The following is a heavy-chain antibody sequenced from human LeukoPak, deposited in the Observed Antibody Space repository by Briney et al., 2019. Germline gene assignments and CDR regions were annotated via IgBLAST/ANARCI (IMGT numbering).Heavy chain of an antibody. CDR3: AKDEIGAVAGLIDY. J-gene: IGHJ4*02. CDR2: ISYDGSKK. D-gene: IGHD6-19*01. V-gene: IGHV3-30*18. CDR1: GFTFSSYG. Sequence: PGRSLRLSCAVSGFTFSSYGMYWVRQAPGKGLEWVARISYDGSKKYYVDSVKGRFTISRDHSKNTLYLQMNSLKAEATAVYYCAKDEIGAVAGLIDYWGQRTMVTVSS.